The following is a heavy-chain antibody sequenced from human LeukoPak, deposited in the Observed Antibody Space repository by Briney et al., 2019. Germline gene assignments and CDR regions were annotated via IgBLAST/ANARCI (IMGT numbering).Heavy chain of an antibody. J-gene: IGHJ6*02. D-gene: IGHD3-10*01. V-gene: IGHV1-69*10. CDR3: ARAPLAMVRGVGYYYYGMDV. CDR1: GGTFSSYA. Sequence: ASVKVSCKASGGTFSSYAISWVRQAPGQGLEWMGGIIPILGIANYAQKFQGRVTITADKSTSTAYMELSSLRSEDTAVYYCARAPLAMVRGVGYYYYGMDVWGQGTTVTVSS. CDR2: IIPILGIA.